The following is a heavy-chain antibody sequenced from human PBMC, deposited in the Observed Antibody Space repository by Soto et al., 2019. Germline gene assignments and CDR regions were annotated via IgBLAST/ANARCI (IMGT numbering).Heavy chain of an antibody. Sequence: GKGLVWVSRINSDGSSTSYADSVKGRFTISRDNAKNTLYLQMNSLRAEDTAVYFFFQAEDGIRAVRSVSAFLLNRSSDL. V-gene: IGHV3-74*01. CDR2: INSDGSST. CDR3: FQAEDGIRAVRSVSAFLLNRSSDL. D-gene: IGHD2-2*01. J-gene: IGHJ2*01.